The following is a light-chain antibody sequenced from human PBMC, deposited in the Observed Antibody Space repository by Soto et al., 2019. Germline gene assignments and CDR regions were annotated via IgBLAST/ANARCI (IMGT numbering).Light chain of an antibody. CDR2: EVS. Sequence: QSALTQPASVSGSPGQSITISCTGTISDVGSYNLVSWYQQHPGKAPKLMIYEVSKRPSGVSNRFSGSKSGNTASLTISGLEADEEADYYCCSYAGTSTYVFGTGTKVTVL. J-gene: IGLJ1*01. CDR1: ISDVGSYNL. V-gene: IGLV2-23*02. CDR3: CSYAGTSTYV.